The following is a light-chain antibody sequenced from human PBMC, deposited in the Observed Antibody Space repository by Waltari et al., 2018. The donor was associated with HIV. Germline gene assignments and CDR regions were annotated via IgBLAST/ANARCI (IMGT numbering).Light chain of an antibody. CDR2: EVS. J-gene: IGLJ1*01. Sequence: QSALTQPASVSGSPGQSITISCTGTSSDVGGYNLVSWYQQHPGKAPKLMIYEVSKRPSVVSHRFSGSKSGNTASLTISGLQAEDEADYYCCSYAGSSYVFGTGTKVTVL. CDR3: CSYAGSSYV. V-gene: IGLV2-23*02. CDR1: SSDVGGYNL.